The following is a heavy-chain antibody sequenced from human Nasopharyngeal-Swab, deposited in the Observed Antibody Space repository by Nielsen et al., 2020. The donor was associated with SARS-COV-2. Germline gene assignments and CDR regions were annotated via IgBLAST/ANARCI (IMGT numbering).Heavy chain of an antibody. V-gene: IGHV4-34*01. CDR2: TNHSGST. CDR3: ARAGDIRYYYYGMDV. Sequence: PGKGLEWIGETNHSGSTNYNPSLKSRVTISVDTSKNQFSLKLSSVTAADTAVYYCARAGDIRYYYYGMDVWGQGTTATVSS. D-gene: IGHD2-21*01. J-gene: IGHJ6*02.